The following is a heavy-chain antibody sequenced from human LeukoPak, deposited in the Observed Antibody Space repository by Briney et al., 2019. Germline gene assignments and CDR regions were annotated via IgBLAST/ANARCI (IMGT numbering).Heavy chain of an antibody. CDR3: ARVVMYYDYVWGSYRFNWFDP. V-gene: IGHV3-20*01. CDR2: INWNGGST. Sequence: PGGSLRHSCAASGFTFDDYGMSWVRQAPGKGLEWVSGINWNGGSTGYADSVKGRFTISRDNAKNSLYLQMNSLRAEDTALYHYARVVMYYDYVWGSYRFNWFDPWGQGTLVTVSS. CDR1: GFTFDDYG. J-gene: IGHJ5*02. D-gene: IGHD3-16*02.